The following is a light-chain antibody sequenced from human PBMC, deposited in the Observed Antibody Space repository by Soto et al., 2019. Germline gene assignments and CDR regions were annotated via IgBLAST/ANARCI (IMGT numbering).Light chain of an antibody. CDR2: EVS. CDR3: YSYTSNSTPYV. CDR1: SSDVGGYNY. Sequence: QSVLTPPASVSGSPGQSITISCIGTSSDVGGYNYVSWYQQHPGKAPKLMIHEVSNRPSGDSNRFYGSKTGNTAYLTISGRQAEDEADYSCYSYTSNSTPYVFGTGTQVTV. V-gene: IGLV2-14*01. J-gene: IGLJ1*01.